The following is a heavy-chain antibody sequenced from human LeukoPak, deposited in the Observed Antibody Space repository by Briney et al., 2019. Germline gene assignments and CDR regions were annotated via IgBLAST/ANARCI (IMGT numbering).Heavy chain of an antibody. Sequence: PSETLSLTCAVYGGSFSGYYWSWIRQPPGKGLEWIGEINHSGSTNYNPSLKSRVTISVDTSKNQFSLKLSSVTAADTAVYYCARRRPPSWSGRYFDYWGQGTLVTVSS. V-gene: IGHV4-34*01. CDR1: GGSFSGYY. CDR3: ARRRPPSWSGRYFDY. J-gene: IGHJ4*02. CDR2: INHSGST. D-gene: IGHD3-3*01.